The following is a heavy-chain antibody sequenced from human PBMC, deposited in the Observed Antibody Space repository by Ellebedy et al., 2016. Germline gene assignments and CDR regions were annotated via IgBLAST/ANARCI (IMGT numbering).Heavy chain of an antibody. V-gene: IGHV3-66*04. J-gene: IGHJ4*02. CDR1: GFTVSSNY. D-gene: IGHD3-10*01. Sequence: GGSLRLSXAASGFTVSSNYMSWVRQAPGKGLEWVSVIYSGGSTYYADSVKGRFTISRDNSKNTLYLQMNSLRGEDTAVYYCARLGRGYFDNWGQGTLVTVSS. CDR2: IYSGGST. CDR3: ARLGRGYFDN.